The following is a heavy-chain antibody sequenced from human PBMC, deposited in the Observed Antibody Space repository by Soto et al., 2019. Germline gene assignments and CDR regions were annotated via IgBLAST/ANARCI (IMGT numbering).Heavy chain of an antibody. J-gene: IGHJ4*02. CDR1: GFTFSSYW. CDR3: ARGALWSYYNDY. Sequence: EVQLVESGGGLVQSGGSLRLSCAASGFTFSSYWIHWVRQAPGKGRVWVSRIKGDEISTNYADSVKGRFTIARDNAKDTVFLQMSDLRAEDTAVYYCARGALWSYYNDYWGQGILVTVSS. V-gene: IGHV3-74*01. CDR2: IKGDEIST. D-gene: IGHD3-10*01.